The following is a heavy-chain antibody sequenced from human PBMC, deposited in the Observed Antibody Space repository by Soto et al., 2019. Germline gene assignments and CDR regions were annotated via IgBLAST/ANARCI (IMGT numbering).Heavy chain of an antibody. D-gene: IGHD3-16*01. V-gene: IGHV3-74*01. CDR2: INPPGTTT. J-gene: IGHJ5*02. Sequence: MQMVESGGGSVQPGGSLKLSCAAPGFPFSNNWMHWFRQTPGKGLVWVSGINPPGTTTNYADSVEGRFTISRDNADSALFLQMNSLSAEDTAIYYCTSDTFGLRDTWGQGTLVTVSS. CDR1: GFPFSNNW. CDR3: TSDTFGLRDT.